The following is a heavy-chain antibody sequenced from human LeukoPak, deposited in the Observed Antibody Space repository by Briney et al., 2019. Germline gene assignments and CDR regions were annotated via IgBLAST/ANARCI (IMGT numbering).Heavy chain of an antibody. D-gene: IGHD3-9*01. CDR2: ISAYNGNT. CDR1: GYTFTSYG. V-gene: IGHV1-18*01. J-gene: IGHJ3*02. CDR3: ARVDDILTGYLDAFDI. Sequence: VASVKVSCKASGYTFTSYGISWVRQAPGQGPEWMGWISAYNGNTNYAQKLQGRVTMTTDTSTSTAYMELRSLRSDDTAVYYCARVDDILTGYLDAFDIWGQGTMVTVSS.